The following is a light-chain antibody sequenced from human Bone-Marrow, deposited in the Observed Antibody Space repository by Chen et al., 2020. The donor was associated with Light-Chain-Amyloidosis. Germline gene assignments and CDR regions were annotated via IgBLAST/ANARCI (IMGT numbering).Light chain of an antibody. Sequence: SYELTQPPSVSVSPGQTARITCSGDDLPTKYAYWYQQKPGQAPVMVLHADNERPSGISVRFSGSSSGTTATLTIIGGQAEDEADYHCQSADSSGTYEVIFGGGTKLTVL. CDR3: QSADSSGTYEVI. CDR2: ADN. J-gene: IGLJ2*01. CDR1: DLPTKY. V-gene: IGLV3-25*03.